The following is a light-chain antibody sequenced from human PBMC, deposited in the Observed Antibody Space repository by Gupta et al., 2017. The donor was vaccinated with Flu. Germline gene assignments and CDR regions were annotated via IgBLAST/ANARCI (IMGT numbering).Light chain of an antibody. J-gene: IGLJ3*02. CDR2: QSQ. Sequence: QSVLTQPPSVSAAPGQKVTISCSGSSSNVGNNYVSWYQHLPGRAPKLLIYQSQKRPSGIPDRFSGSKSGTSATLVITGLQTGDEAEYYCATGDSRLSAGVFGGGTKLAVL. V-gene: IGLV1-51*02. CDR1: SSNVGNNY. CDR3: ATGDSRLSAGV.